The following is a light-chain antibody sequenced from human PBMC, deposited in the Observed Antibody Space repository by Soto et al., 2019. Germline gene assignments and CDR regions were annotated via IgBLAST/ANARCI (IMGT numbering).Light chain of an antibody. CDR3: QQRNYWPT. J-gene: IGKJ1*01. Sequence: EIVMTQSPATLSVSPGERATLSCRASQSVSSDLAWYQQKPGQAPRLLIYDASNRAPGIPPRFSGSGSGTDFTLTISSLEPEDFAVYYCQQRNYWPTFGQGTKVDIK. CDR1: QSVSSD. V-gene: IGKV3-11*01. CDR2: DAS.